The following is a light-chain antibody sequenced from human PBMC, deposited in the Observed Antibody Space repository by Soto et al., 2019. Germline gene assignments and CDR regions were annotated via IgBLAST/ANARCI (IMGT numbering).Light chain of an antibody. CDR1: QTILSN. J-gene: IGKJ5*01. Sequence: EIVMTQSPATRSLWRVGRATLSYRASQTILSNLAWYQRKPGQAPRLLIYGASTRATGIPARFSGSGSGTEFTLTISSLQSEDFEIYYCQQYHNWPITFGQGTRLEIK. CDR2: GAS. V-gene: IGKV3-15*01. CDR3: QQYHNWPIT.